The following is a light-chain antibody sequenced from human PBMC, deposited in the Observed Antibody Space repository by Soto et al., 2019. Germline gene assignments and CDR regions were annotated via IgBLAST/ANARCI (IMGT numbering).Light chain of an antibody. V-gene: IGKV1-39*01. CDR1: QSISTR. J-gene: IGKJ1*01. CDR3: QQSYTSWWT. Sequence: DIVLTQSPATLSLSPGERATLSCRASQSISTRLSWYQQKGGKAPKLQTYAASSLQSWVPSRFTGSGSGTDFTLTISSLQPEDFATYYCQQSYTSWWTFGQGTKVDIK. CDR2: AAS.